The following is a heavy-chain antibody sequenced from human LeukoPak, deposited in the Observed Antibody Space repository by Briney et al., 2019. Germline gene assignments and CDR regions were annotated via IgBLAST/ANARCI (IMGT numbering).Heavy chain of an antibody. J-gene: IGHJ4*02. D-gene: IGHD2/OR15-2a*01. CDR2: INHSGST. V-gene: IGHV4-34*01. CDR3: ARTRTTGDFDY. CDR1: GGSFSGYY. Sequence: SETLSLTCAVYGGSFSGYYWSWIRQPPGKGLEWIGEINHSGSTNYNPSLKSRVTMSVDTFKNQFSLKLSSVTAADTAVYYCARTRTTGDFDYWGQGTLVTVSS.